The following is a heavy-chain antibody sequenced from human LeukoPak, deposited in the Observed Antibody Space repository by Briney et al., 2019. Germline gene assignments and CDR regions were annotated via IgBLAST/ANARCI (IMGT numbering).Heavy chain of an antibody. D-gene: IGHD3-3*01. CDR3: ARGRDFWSGYYRVYYFDY. V-gene: IGHV4-38-2*01. J-gene: IGHJ4*02. CDR1: GYSISSGYY. CDR2: IYHSGST. Sequence: SETLSLTCAVSGYSISSGYYWGWIRQPPGKGLEWIGSIYHSGSTYYNPPLKSRVTISVDTSKNQFSLKLSSVTAADTAVYYCARGRDFWSGYYRVYYFDYWGQGTLVTVSS.